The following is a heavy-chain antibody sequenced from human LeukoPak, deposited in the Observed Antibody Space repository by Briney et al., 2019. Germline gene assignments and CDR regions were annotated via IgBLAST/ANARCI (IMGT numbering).Heavy chain of an antibody. Sequence: GGSLRLSCAASGFTFSSYSMNWVRQAPGKGLEWVSSNSSSSSYIYYADSVKGRFTISRDNAKNSLYLQMNSLRAEDTAVYYCARAGIVLGYYYYMDVWGKGTTVTVSS. CDR3: ARAGIVLGYYYYMDV. V-gene: IGHV3-21*01. D-gene: IGHD3-10*01. CDR2: NSSSSSYI. J-gene: IGHJ6*03. CDR1: GFTFSSYS.